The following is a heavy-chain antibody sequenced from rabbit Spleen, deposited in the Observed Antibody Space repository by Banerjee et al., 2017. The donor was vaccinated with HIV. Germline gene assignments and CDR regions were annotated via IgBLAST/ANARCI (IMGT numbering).Heavy chain of an antibody. J-gene: IGHJ4*01. CDR2: IYTSSGTI. Sequence: QEQLMESGGGLVKPGASLTLTCTASGFSFSDGYVMGWVRQAPGKGLEWIGSIYTSSGTIYYATWAKGRFTISKASSTTVTLQMTSLAAADTATYFCARDSGSNPYIDVYFNLWGQGTLVTVS. CDR1: GFSFSDGYV. CDR3: ARDSGSNPYIDVYFNL. V-gene: IGHV1S45*01. D-gene: IGHD4-2*01.